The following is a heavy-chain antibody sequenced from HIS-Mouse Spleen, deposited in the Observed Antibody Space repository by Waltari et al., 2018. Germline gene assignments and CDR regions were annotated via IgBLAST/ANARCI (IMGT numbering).Heavy chain of an antibody. Sequence: QVQLQESGPGLVKPSENLSLTCTVSGGSISSYYWSWIRQPPAKGLEWIGYIYYSGSTNYNPSLKSRVTISVDTSKNQFSLKLRSVTAADTAVYYCARASRDLLLPRYFDLWGRGTLVTVSS. CDR3: ARASRDLLLPRYFDL. J-gene: IGHJ2*01. CDR2: IYYSGST. CDR1: GGSISSYY. V-gene: IGHV4-59*01.